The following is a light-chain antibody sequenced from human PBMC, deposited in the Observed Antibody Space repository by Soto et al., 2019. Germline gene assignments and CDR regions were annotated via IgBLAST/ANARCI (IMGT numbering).Light chain of an antibody. CDR3: QQYSSYPCT. CDR2: KAS. V-gene: IGKV1-5*03. CDR1: QSISSW. J-gene: IGKJ1*01. Sequence: DIVMTQSPSTLSAFVGDRATITCRASQSISSWLAWYQQKPGKAPKLLIYKASSLESGVPSRFSGGGSGTEFTLTISSLQPDDFATYYCQQYSSYPCTFGQGTKLEIK.